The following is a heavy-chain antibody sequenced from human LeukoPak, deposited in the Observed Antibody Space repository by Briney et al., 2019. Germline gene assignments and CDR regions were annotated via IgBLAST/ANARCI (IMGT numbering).Heavy chain of an antibody. V-gene: IGHV3-23*01. CDR2: ISGSGGST. Sequence: GGSLRLSCAASGFTFSSYAMSWVRQAPGKGLEWVSAISGSGGSTYYADSVKGRFTISRDNAKNSLFLQMNSLRAEDTAVYYCARGSFFDYWGQRTLVTVSS. CDR1: GFTFSSYA. CDR3: ARGSFFDY. J-gene: IGHJ4*02.